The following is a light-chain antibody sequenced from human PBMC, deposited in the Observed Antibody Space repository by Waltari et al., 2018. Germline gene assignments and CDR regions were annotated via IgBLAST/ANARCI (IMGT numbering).Light chain of an antibody. J-gene: IGKJ2*01. CDR3: QQSYSSPYT. Sequence: SVGDRVTITCRASQSIRNYLNWYQQKPGKVPELLIYADSSLQGGVPSRFSGSGSGTEFTLTISSLQPEDFATYYCQQSYSSPYTFGQGTTLHIK. V-gene: IGKV1-39*01. CDR1: QSIRNY. CDR2: ADS.